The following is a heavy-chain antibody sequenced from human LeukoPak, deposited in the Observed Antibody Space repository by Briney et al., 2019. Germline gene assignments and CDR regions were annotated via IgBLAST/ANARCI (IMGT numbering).Heavy chain of an antibody. CDR3: ARHLSSTSYPFYYYLDV. CDR2: IHTSGST. D-gene: IGHD2-2*02. J-gene: IGHJ6*03. CDR1: GASISGYY. Sequence: PSETLSLTCTVSGASISGYYWSWLQQPPGKELEWIGYIHTSGSTRFNPSLQSRVTLSFDASKDQFSLKLTSLTAADTAVYYCARHLSSTSYPFYYYLDVWGKGTTVTASS. V-gene: IGHV4-4*09.